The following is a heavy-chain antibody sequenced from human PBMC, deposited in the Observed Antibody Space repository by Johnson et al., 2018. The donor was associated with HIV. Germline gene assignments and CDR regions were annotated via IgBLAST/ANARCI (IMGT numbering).Heavy chain of an antibody. Sequence: QVQLVESGGGVVQPGRSLRLSCAASGFTFSSYAMHWVRQAPGKGLEWVAVISYDGSNKYYADSVKGRFSISRDTSKNTLYLQMNSLRAEDTAVYYCTTDGGIAAAGDAFDIWGQGTMVTVSS. J-gene: IGHJ3*02. CDR3: TTDGGIAAAGDAFDI. CDR2: ISYDGSNK. V-gene: IGHV3-30-3*01. D-gene: IGHD6-13*01. CDR1: GFTFSSYA.